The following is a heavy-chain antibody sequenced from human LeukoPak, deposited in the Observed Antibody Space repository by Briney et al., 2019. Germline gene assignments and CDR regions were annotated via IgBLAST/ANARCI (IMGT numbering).Heavy chain of an antibody. CDR2: IYRSGRSANT. CDR1: GYSISSGNY. V-gene: IGHV4-38-2*01. Sequence: PWETLSLTCAVSGYSISSGNYWGCLRLPPRRVQEWTAIIYRSGRSANTYYNPSRKSRVTISVDTSKIQFSLKLSSVTAADTSVYDCARGCYSTSCFYDYWGQGTLVTVSS. J-gene: IGHJ4*02. D-gene: IGHD2-2*01. CDR3: ARGCYSTSCFYDY.